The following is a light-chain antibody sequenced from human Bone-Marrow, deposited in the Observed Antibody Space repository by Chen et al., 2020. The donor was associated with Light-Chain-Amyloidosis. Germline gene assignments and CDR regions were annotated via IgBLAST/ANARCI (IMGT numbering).Light chain of an antibody. CDR2: SNN. V-gene: IGLV1-44*01. CDR3: AAGDDSLTGRE. Sequence: QSVLTQPPSASGTPGQRVTISCSGSSSNIGSNTVNWYQQLPGTAPKLLIYSNNQRPSGVTDRLAGYNSGSAASLAISGLQADDEWDSYSAAGDDSLTGREVGGGSKLTVL. J-gene: IGLJ2*01. CDR1: SSNIGSNT.